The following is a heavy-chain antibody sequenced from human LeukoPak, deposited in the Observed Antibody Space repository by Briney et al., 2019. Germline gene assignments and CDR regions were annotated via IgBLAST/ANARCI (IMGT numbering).Heavy chain of an antibody. CDR1: GGSISSSNYY. CDR2: IYYSGST. CDR3: ARGWRSSSVGVYYFDY. J-gene: IGHJ4*02. Sequence: PSETLSLTCTVSGGSISSSNYYWGWIRQPPGKGLEWIGSIYYSGSTYYNPSLKSRVTISVDTSKRQFSLKLNSVTAADTAVYYCARGWRSSSVGVYYFDYWGQGTLVTVSS. D-gene: IGHD6-13*01. V-gene: IGHV4-39*01.